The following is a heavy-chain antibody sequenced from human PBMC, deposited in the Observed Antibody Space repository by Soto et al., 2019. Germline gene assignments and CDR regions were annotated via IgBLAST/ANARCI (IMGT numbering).Heavy chain of an antibody. V-gene: IGHV3-23*01. CDR1: GFIFSSYA. Sequence: EVQLLESGGGLVQPGGSLRLSCAASGFIFSSYAMSWVRQAPGKGLEWVSAISGSGTTAYYADSVKGRFTFSRDNSKNTTYLEMNSLRAEDTAVYYCAKTTVGWFSAFAIWGQGTMVIVSS. D-gene: IGHD1-1*01. J-gene: IGHJ3*02. CDR2: ISGSGTTA. CDR3: AKTTVGWFSAFAI.